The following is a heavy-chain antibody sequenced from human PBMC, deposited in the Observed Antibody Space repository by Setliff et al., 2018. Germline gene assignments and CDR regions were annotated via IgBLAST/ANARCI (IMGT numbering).Heavy chain of an antibody. CDR2: IKGDGSEK. CDR3: VRMQGGGSTLGAIDH. Sequence: PGGSLRLSCAASAFTFKNYWMSWVRQAPGKGLEWVANIKGDGSEKFYLDSVKGRFTISRDNAKNSLYLQMNSLRAGDTAVYYCVRMQGGGSTLGAIDHWGQGTLVTVSS. V-gene: IGHV3-7*03. CDR1: AFTFKNYW. J-gene: IGHJ4*02. D-gene: IGHD3-16*01.